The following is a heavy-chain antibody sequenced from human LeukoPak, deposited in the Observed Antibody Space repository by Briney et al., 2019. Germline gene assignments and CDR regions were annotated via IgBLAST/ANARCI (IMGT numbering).Heavy chain of an antibody. V-gene: IGHV4-34*01. Sequence: KPSENLSLTCAVYGGSFSGYYWSWIRQPPGKGLEWIGEINHSGSTNYNPSLKSRVTISVDTSKNQFSLKLSSVTAADTAVYYCARDTLGAADYWGQGTLVTVSS. D-gene: IGHD1-26*01. J-gene: IGHJ4*02. CDR2: INHSGST. CDR1: GGSFSGYY. CDR3: ARDTLGAADY.